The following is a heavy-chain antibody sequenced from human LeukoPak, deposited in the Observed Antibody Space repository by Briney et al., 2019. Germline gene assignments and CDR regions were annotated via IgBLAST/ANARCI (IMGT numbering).Heavy chain of an antibody. CDR3: ASPKYYGSGSYYKDYYYGMDV. V-gene: IGHV3-53*01. D-gene: IGHD3-10*01. CDR1: GFTVSSNY. CDR2: VYIGGST. Sequence: GGSLRLSCAASGFTVSSNYMSWVRQAPGKGLEWVSVVYIGGSTYYADSVKGRFTISRDNSKNTLYLQMNSLRAEDTAVYYCASPKYYGSGSYYKDYYYGMDVWGQGTTVTVSS. J-gene: IGHJ6*02.